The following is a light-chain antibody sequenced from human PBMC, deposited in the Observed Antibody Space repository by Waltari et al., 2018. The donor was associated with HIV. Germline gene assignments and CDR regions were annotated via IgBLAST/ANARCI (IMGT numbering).Light chain of an antibody. CDR3: QQYNGWPRT. V-gene: IGKV3-15*01. CDR1: QNVITN. Sequence: EIVMTQSPATLSVCPGERVTLSCRASQNVITNLAWYQQKPGQAPSLLIYGASTRASGIPARFTGGGSGSDFTLTINSLQSEDCGLYYCQQYNGWPRTFGQGTKV. CDR2: GAS. J-gene: IGKJ1*01.